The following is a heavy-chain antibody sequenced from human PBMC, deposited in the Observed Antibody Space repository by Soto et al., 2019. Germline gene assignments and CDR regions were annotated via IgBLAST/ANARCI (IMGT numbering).Heavy chain of an antibody. CDR3: ARYRTGTIYYYYGMDV. J-gene: IGHJ6*02. V-gene: IGHV1-18*01. CDR2: ISAYNGNT. D-gene: IGHD1-1*01. Sequence: ASVKVSCKASGGTFSSYGISWVRQAPGQGLEWMGGISAYNGNTNYAQKLQGRVTMTTDTSTSTAYMELSSLRSDDTAVYYCARYRTGTIYYYYGMDVWGQGTTVTVYS. CDR1: GGTFSSYG.